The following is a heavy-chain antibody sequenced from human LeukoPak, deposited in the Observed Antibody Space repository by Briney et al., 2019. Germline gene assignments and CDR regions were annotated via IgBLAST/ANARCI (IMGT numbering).Heavy chain of an antibody. Sequence: SQTLSLTCTVSGGSISSGGYYWSWIRQPPGKGLEWIGYTRLSGSTYYNPSPQSRVTISVDRSNNQFSLNLRSVTAADTAVYYCTRGGTGYDSDYWGQGTLVTVSS. CDR1: GGSISSGGYY. CDR3: TRGGTGYDSDY. D-gene: IGHD5-12*01. V-gene: IGHV4-30-2*01. CDR2: TRLSGST. J-gene: IGHJ4*02.